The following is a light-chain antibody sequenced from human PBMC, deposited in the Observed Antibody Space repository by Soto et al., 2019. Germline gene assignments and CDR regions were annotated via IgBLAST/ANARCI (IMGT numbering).Light chain of an antibody. J-gene: IGLJ1*01. CDR2: DVS. Sequence: SVLTQPASVSGSPGQSITISCTGTSSDVGGYNYVPWYQQHPGKAPKLMIYDVSNRPSGVSNRFSGSKSGNTASLTISGLQAEDEADYYCSSYTSSSTLPFGTGTKVTVL. CDR3: SSYTSSSTLP. CDR1: SSDVGGYNY. V-gene: IGLV2-14*01.